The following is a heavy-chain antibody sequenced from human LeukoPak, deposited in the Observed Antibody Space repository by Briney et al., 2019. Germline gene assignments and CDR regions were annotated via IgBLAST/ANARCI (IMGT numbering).Heavy chain of an antibody. Sequence: SQTLSLTCAISGDSVSSNSAAWNWLTQSPSRGLEWLVRTYYRSKWYNDYVVSVKSRVTINPDTSKNQFSLQLNSVTPEDTAVYYCARDPRGYSGYESFDYWGQGTLVTVSS. CDR3: ARDPRGYSGYESFDY. CDR2: TYYRSKWYN. V-gene: IGHV6-1*01. CDR1: GDSVSSNSAA. J-gene: IGHJ4*02. D-gene: IGHD5-12*01.